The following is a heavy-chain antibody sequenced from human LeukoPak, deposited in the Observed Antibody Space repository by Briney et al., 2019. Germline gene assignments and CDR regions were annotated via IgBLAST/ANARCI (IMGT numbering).Heavy chain of an antibody. D-gene: IGHD1-14*01. J-gene: IGHJ4*02. CDR2: INLNSGGT. Sequence: ASVKVSCKTSGYTFNRYYMHWMRQAPGHGLEWMGWINLNSGGTNYAQKFQGRVIMTRDTSTSTAYMELNRLRFDDTPVYYCASWAGGNEPIASFDYWGQGTLVTVSS. V-gene: IGHV1-2*02. CDR1: GYTFNRYY. CDR3: ASWAGGNEPIASFDY.